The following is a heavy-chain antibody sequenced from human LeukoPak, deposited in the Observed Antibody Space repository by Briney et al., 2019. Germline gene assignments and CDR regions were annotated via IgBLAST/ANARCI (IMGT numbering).Heavy chain of an antibody. D-gene: IGHD6-19*01. CDR1: GFTFDDYG. CDR2: INWNGGST. Sequence: RPGGSLRLSCAASGFTFDDYGMSWVRQAPGKGLEWVSGINWNGGSTGYADSVKGRFTISRDNAKNSLYLQMNSLRAEDTALYYCARDPVAGTTTGAFDIWGQGTMVTVSS. CDR3: ARDPVAGTTTGAFDI. V-gene: IGHV3-20*04. J-gene: IGHJ3*02.